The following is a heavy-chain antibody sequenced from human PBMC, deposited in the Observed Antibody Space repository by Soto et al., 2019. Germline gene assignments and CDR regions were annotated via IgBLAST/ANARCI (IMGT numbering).Heavy chain of an antibody. J-gene: IGHJ5*02. CDR1: GDSIISSDFY. D-gene: IGHD3-3*02. CDR2: IFYLRSS. Sequence: SETLSFTCTVSGDSIISSDFYWGWVRQPPGKGLEWIGSIFYLRSSYYNPSLKSRVTMSVDTSKNQFSLRLRSVTAADTALYFCARHSLALRKNNWFDPWGQGIMVTVSS. CDR3: ARHSLALRKNNWFDP. V-gene: IGHV4-39*01.